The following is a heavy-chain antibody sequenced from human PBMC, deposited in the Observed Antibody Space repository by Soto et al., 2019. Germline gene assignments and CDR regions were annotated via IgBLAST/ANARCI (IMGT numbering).Heavy chain of an antibody. Sequence: GGSLRLSCAASGFTFSSYSMNWVRQVPGKGLEWVSSLTSTSSYTYYADSAKGRFTISRDNAKNSLFLQMNSLRAEDTAVYYCGRVASSSSWTPDYLGQGTLVTVSS. CDR3: GRVASSSSWTPDY. CDR1: GFTFSSYS. J-gene: IGHJ4*02. D-gene: IGHD6-13*01. CDR2: LTSTSSYT. V-gene: IGHV3-21*01.